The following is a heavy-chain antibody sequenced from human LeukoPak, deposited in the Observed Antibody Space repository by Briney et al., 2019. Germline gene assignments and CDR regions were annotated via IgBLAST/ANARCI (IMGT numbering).Heavy chain of an antibody. CDR2: IYPGDSET. V-gene: IGHV5-51*01. Sequence: GESPKISCKGSGYRFTTYWIGWVRQMPGKGLEWMGIIYPGDSETRYSPSFQGQVTISADKSINTAYLQWSSLKASDTAMYYCARVYATMDYWGQGTLVTVSS. J-gene: IGHJ4*02. D-gene: IGHD5-24*01. CDR1: GYRFTTYW. CDR3: ARVYATMDY.